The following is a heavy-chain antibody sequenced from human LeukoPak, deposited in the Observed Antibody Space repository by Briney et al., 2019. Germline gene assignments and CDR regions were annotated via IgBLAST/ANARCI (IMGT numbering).Heavy chain of an antibody. Sequence: GGSLRLSCAASGFTFSSYAMNWVRQAPGKGLEWVSHTGSSGSSIYYAASVKGRFTISRDNAKNSLYLQMNSLRAEDTAVYYCARSSGSYRPMGYWGQGTLVTVSS. J-gene: IGHJ4*02. D-gene: IGHD3-22*01. CDR3: ARSSGSYRPMGY. CDR2: TGSSGSSI. CDR1: GFTFSSYA. V-gene: IGHV3-48*03.